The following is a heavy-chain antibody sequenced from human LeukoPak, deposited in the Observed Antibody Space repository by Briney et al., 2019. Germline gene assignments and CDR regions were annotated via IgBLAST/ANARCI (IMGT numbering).Heavy chain of an antibody. J-gene: IGHJ5*02. Sequence: SETLSLTCTVSGGSISSSSYYWGWIRQPPGKGLEWIGSIYYSGSTYYNPSLKSRVTISVDTSKNQFSLKLSSVTAADTAVYYCARHTVLQYFDWLPPGFDPWGQGTLVTVSS. CDR1: GGSISSSSYY. CDR3: ARHTVLQYFDWLPPGFDP. CDR2: IYYSGST. D-gene: IGHD3-9*01. V-gene: IGHV4-39*01.